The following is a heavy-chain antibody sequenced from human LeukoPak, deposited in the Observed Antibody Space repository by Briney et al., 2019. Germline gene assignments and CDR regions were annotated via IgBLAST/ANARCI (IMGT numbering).Heavy chain of an antibody. J-gene: IGHJ2*01. CDR3: AKGGIEWYFDL. CDR2: ISGSGGST. V-gene: IGHV3-23*02. Sequence: PGGSLRLSCAASGFTFSSYWMSWVRQAPGKGLEWVSVISGSGGSTYYVDSVKGRFTISRDNSKNTLYLQMNSLRAEDTAVYYCAKGGIEWYFDLWGRGTLVTVSS. CDR1: GFTFSSYW.